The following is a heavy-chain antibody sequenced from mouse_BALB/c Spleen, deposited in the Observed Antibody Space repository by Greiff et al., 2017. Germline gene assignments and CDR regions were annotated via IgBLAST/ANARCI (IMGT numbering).Heavy chain of an antibody. J-gene: IGHJ3*01. D-gene: IGHD2-1*01. CDR2: ISSGSSTI. CDR1: GFTFSSFG. Sequence: DVKLVESGGGLVQPGGSRKLSCAASGFTFSSFGMHWVRQAPEKGLEWVAYISSGSSTIYYADTVKGRFTISRDNPKNTLFLQMTSLRSEDTAMYYCAREGIYYGNYGSFAYWGQGTLVTVSA. CDR3: AREGIYYGNYGSFAY. V-gene: IGHV5-17*02.